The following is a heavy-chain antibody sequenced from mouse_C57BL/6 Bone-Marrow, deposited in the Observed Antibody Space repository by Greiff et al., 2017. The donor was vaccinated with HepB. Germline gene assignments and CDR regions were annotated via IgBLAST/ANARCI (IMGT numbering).Heavy chain of an antibody. CDR2: IYPRSGNT. V-gene: IGHV1-81*01. J-gene: IGHJ2*01. D-gene: IGHD2-2*01. CDR3: ARRRGYDEGYYFDY. CDR1: GYTFTSYG. Sequence: QVQLQQSGAELARPGASVKLSCKASGYTFTSYGISWVKQRTGQGLEWIGEIYPRSGNTYYNEKFKGKATLTADKSSSTAYMELRSLTSEDSAVYFCARRRGYDEGYYFDYWGQGTTLTVSS.